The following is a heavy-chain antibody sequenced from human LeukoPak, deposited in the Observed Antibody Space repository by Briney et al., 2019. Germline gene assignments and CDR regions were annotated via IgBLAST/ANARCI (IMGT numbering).Heavy chain of an antibody. CDR3: AKSSYSSSSRWLDP. D-gene: IGHD6-6*01. J-gene: IGHJ5*02. Sequence: PGGSLRLSCAASGFTFSSYSMNWVRQAPGKGLEWVSSISSSSSYIYYADSVKGRFTISRDNSKNTLYLQMNSLRAEDTAVYYCAKSSYSSSSRWLDPWGQGTLVTVSS. CDR1: GFTFSSYS. V-gene: IGHV3-21*04. CDR2: ISSSSSYI.